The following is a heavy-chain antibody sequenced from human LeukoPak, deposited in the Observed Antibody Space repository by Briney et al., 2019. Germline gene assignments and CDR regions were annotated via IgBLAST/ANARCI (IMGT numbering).Heavy chain of an antibody. J-gene: IGHJ5*02. CDR3: ARVSLGYCSSTSCDNWFDP. V-gene: IGHV3-7*01. Sequence: GGSLRLSCAASGFTFSSYWMSWVRQAPGKGLEWVANIKQDGSEKYYVDSVKGRFTISRDNAKNSLYLQMNSLRAEDTAVYYCARVSLGYCSSTSCDNWFDPWGQGTLVTVSS. D-gene: IGHD2-2*01. CDR1: GFTFSSYW. CDR2: IKQDGSEK.